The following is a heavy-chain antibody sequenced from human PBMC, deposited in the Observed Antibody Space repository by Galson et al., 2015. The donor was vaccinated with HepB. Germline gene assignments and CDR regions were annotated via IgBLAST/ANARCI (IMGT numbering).Heavy chain of an antibody. Sequence: SLRLACAASGFTFSSYWMSWVRQAPGKGLEWVANIKQDGSEKYYVDSVKGRFTISRDNAKNSLYLQMNSLRAEDTAVYYCARRGRFWSGYYSIDYWGQGTLVTVSS. D-gene: IGHD3-3*01. J-gene: IGHJ4*02. CDR3: ARRGRFWSGYYSIDY. V-gene: IGHV3-7*03. CDR2: IKQDGSEK. CDR1: GFTFSSYW.